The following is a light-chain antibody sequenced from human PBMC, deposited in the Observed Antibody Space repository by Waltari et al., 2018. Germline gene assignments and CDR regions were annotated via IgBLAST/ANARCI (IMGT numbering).Light chain of an antibody. CDR2: DGS. CDR3: CSYAGGYSWV. CDR1: SSDVGGYNY. J-gene: IGLJ3*02. V-gene: IGLV2-11*01. Sequence: QSALTQPRSVSGSPGQSVTISCTGTSSDVGGYNYVSWYQQHPVKAPNLMIYDGSKRPSGVPDRFSGSKSGNTASLTISGLQAEDEADYYCCSYAGGYSWVFGGGTKLTVL.